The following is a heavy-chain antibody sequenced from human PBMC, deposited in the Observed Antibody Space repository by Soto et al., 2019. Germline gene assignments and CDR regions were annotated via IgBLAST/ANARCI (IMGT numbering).Heavy chain of an antibody. J-gene: IGHJ6*02. CDR2: IKGDGSEK. Sequence: PGGSLRLSCEASGFTFSDFCMSWVRQAPGKGLEWVANIKGDGSEKRYVDSVRGRFTISRDNAKNSVYLQMNSLRADDTALYYCGRDEVRNGVGVWGQGIKVTVSS. CDR3: GRDEVRNGVGV. CDR1: GFTFSDFC. V-gene: IGHV3-7*01.